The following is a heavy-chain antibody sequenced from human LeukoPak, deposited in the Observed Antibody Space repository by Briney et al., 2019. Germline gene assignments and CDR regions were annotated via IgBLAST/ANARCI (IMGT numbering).Heavy chain of an antibody. CDR1: GFTFSVYD. CDR3: ARVAKERVGGVYYFDY. CDR2: IGTSGDT. J-gene: IGHJ4*02. D-gene: IGHD1-1*01. Sequence: GGSLRLSCAASGFTFSVYDMHCVPHPTGKGLEWVSAIGTSGDTYYTGSVKGRFTISRENAKNSLYLQMNSLRAGDTAVYYCARVAKERVGGVYYFDYWGQGTLVTVSS. V-gene: IGHV3-13*01.